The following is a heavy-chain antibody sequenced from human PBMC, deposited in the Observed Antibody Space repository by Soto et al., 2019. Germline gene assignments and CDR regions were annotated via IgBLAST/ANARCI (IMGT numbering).Heavy chain of an antibody. CDR2: ISSSSSTI. CDR3: ARDDGARGYDFWSGYPVNWFDP. CDR1: GFTFSSYS. V-gene: IGHV3-48*01. J-gene: IGHJ5*02. Sequence: ESGGGLVQPGGSLRLSCAASGFTFSSYSMNWVRQAPGKGLEWVSYISSSSSTIYYADSVKGRFTISRDNAKNSLYLQMNSLRAEDTAVYYCARDDGARGYDFWSGYPVNWFDPWGQGTLVTVSS. D-gene: IGHD3-3*01.